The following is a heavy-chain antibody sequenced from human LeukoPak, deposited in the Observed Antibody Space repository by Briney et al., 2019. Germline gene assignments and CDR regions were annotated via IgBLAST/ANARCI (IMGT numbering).Heavy chain of an antibody. CDR3: AKGSPENSGHSPSCYDP. Sequence: SETLSLTCSVSDGSISSGYYYWAWIRQPPGKGPEWIGSIYYSGSTYYNPSLRSRVAISIDMSKNQFSLNLSSVTAADTAVYYCAKGSPENSGHSPSCYDPWGQGTLVTVSS. CDR1: DGSISSGYYY. CDR2: IYYSGST. J-gene: IGHJ5*02. V-gene: IGHV4-39*07. D-gene: IGHD2-2*01.